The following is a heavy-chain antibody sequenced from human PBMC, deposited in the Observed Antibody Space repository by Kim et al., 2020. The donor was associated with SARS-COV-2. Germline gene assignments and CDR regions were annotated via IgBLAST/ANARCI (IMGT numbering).Heavy chain of an antibody. J-gene: IGHJ6*02. Sequence: YYADSVKGRFTISRDNSKNTLYLQMNSLRAEDTAVYYCASAMARTYGMDVWGQGTTVTVSS. D-gene: IGHD2-2*01. V-gene: IGHV3-33*01. CDR3: ASAMARTYGMDV.